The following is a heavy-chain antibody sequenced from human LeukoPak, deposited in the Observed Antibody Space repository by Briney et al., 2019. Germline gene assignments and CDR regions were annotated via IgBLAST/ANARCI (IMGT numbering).Heavy chain of an antibody. J-gene: IGHJ3*02. CDR1: GGTFSSYT. D-gene: IGHD6-13*01. CDR3: ARCIAAAGFAFDI. V-gene: IGHV1-69*02. Sequence: SVKVSCKASGGTFSSYTISWVRQAPGQGLEWMGRIIPILGIANYAQKFQGRVTITADKSTSTAYMELSSLRSEDTAVYYCARCIAAAGFAFDIWGQGTMVTVFS. CDR2: IIPILGIA.